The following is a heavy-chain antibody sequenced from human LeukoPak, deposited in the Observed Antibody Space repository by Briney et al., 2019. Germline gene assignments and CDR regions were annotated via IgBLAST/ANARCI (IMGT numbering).Heavy chain of an antibody. V-gene: IGHV4-34*01. CDR2: INHSGST. CDR3: ARLDGYSYGPSNY. D-gene: IGHD5-18*01. CDR1: GGSFSGYY. Sequence: KPSETLSLTCAVYGGSFSGYYWSWIRQPPGKGLEWIGEINHSGSTNYNPSLKSRVTISVDTSKNQFSLKLSSVTAADTAVYYCARLDGYSYGPSNYWGQGTLVTVSS. J-gene: IGHJ4*02.